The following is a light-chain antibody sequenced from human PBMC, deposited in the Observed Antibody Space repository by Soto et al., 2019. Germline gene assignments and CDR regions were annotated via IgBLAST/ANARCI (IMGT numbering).Light chain of an antibody. V-gene: IGKV3-20*01. J-gene: IGKJ1*01. CDR3: QQYSASPRT. Sequence: PGARATLSCRASRTVDGNYLAWYHQKPGQPPRLLIHSASTRAPGIPDRFSASGAGTDFTLTISRLEPEDSAVYYCQQYSASPRTFGPGTKVEIK. CDR1: RTVDGNY. CDR2: SAS.